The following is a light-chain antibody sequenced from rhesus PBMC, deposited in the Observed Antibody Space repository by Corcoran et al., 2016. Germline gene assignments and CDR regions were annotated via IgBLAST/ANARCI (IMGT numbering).Light chain of an antibody. CDR3: QQASNIWT. J-gene: IGKJ1*01. CDR2: GAS. Sequence: ETVVTQSPATLSLSPGERATLPCRASQSVGSYLAWYQQKPGLAPRLLIYGASTSATGIPDRFRSSGSGTDFALTISSLEPGDVGVYYCQQASNIWTFGQGTKVEI. CDR1: QSVGSY. V-gene: IGKV3-24*04.